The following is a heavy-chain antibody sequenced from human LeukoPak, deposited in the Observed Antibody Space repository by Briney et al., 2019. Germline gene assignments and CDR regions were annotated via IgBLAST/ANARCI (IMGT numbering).Heavy chain of an antibody. CDR3: ARRQLTSRPVDY. CDR1: GFTFSDYY. Sequence: PGGSLRLSCAASGFTFSDYYMSWIRQAPGKGLEWISYISGSSGTIYYGDSVKGRFTISRDNAKNSLYLQMNSLRAEDTAVYYCARRQLTSRPVDYWGQGTLGTVSS. D-gene: IGHD1-1*01. J-gene: IGHJ4*02. V-gene: IGHV3-11*01. CDR2: ISGSSGTI.